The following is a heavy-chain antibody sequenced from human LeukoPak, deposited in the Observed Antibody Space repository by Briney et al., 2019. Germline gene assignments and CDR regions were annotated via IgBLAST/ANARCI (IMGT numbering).Heavy chain of an antibody. J-gene: IGHJ4*02. CDR2: VDPGDSYI. Sequence: GESLKISCKGSGYSFTNYWITWVRQMPGKGLEWMGVVDPGDSYIKYSPSFQGHVTISADKSISTAYLHWSSLKASDTAMYYCARHRRLSNFDYWGQGTLVTVSS. CDR3: ARHRRLSNFDY. CDR1: GYSFTNYW. V-gene: IGHV5-10-1*01. D-gene: IGHD3-16*02.